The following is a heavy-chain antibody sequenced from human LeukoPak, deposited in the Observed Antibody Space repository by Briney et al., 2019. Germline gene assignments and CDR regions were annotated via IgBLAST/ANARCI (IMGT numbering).Heavy chain of an antibody. CDR1: GYTFKNYF. CDR3: ARGQSMYY. D-gene: IGHD2-8*01. J-gene: IGHJ4*02. Sequence: ASVKVSCKASGYTFKNYFISWVRQAPGRGLEWVGWISPHSHTTHYAEKVQGRVTMTTDTSTTTVYMELRSLRSDDTAVYFCARGQSMYYWGQGTPVTVSS. CDR2: ISPHSHTT. V-gene: IGHV1-18*01.